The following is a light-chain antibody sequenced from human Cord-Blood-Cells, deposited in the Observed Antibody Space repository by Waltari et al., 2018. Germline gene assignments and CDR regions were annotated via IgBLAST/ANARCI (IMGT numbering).Light chain of an antibody. J-gene: IGLJ1*01. CDR2: EVS. V-gene: IGLV2-14*01. CDR3: SSYTSSSTLV. Sequence: QSALTQPASVSGSPGQSITISCTGTRRDVGGYNNVSWYQQHPVKAPKPMIYEVSNRPSGVSNRFSGSKSGNTASLTISGLQAEDEADYYCSSYTSSSTLVFGTGTKVTVL. CDR1: RRDVGGYNN.